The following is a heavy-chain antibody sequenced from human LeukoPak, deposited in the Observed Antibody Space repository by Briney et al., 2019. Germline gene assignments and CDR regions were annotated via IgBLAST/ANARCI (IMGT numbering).Heavy chain of an antibody. J-gene: IGHJ6*02. CDR1: GGSLISYA. V-gene: IGHV1-69*13. CDR3: AVTADYYYYYGMDV. D-gene: IGHD2-2*01. CDR2: IIPIFGTA. Sequence: ASVKVSCKASGGSLISYAISWVRQAPGQGLEWMGGIIPIFGTANNAQKFQGRVTITADESTSTAYMELSSLRSEDTAVYYCAVTADYYYYYGMDVWGQGTTVTVSS.